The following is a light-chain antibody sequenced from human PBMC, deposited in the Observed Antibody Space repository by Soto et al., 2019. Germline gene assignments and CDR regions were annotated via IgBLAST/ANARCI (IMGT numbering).Light chain of an antibody. Sequence: QAVVTQPPSASGSPGQSVTISCTGNSNDVGHSSFISWYQQHPGKGPKLIIYEVSKRPSGVPDRFSGSKSGNTASLSVSGLQDEDEADYFCNAQADNGKHVFGTGTKLTVL. CDR2: EVS. CDR1: SNDVGHSSF. CDR3: NAQADNGKHV. J-gene: IGLJ1*01. V-gene: IGLV2-8*01.